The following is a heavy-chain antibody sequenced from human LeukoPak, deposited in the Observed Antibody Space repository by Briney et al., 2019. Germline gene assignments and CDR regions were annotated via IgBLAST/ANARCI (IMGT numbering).Heavy chain of an antibody. V-gene: IGHV4-59*08. CDR3: TRHAPVTVIGHGMGV. D-gene: IGHD4-11*01. CDR1: GGSINSYY. J-gene: IGHJ6*02. CDR2: IDYNGAT. Sequence: SETLSLTCTVSGGSINSYYWSWIRQPPGKGLEWMGYIDYNGATKYNPSFGRRVTISVDTSRNQFSLKMRYVTAADTAVYYCTRHAPVTVIGHGMGVWGHGTTVTVSS.